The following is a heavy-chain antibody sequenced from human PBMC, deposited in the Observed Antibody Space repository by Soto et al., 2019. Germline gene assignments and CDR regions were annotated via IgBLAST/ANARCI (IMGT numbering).Heavy chain of an antibody. Sequence: EVQLVESGGGLVKPGGSLRLSCADSGFTFSNAWMNWVRQAPGKGLEWVGRIKSKTDGGTTDYAAPVKGRFTISRDDSKNTLYLQMNSLKTEDTAVYYCTTDSTEYSGYDRRVDYWGQGTLVTVSS. CDR3: TTDSTEYSGYDRRVDY. V-gene: IGHV3-15*07. J-gene: IGHJ4*02. CDR2: IKSKTDGGTT. D-gene: IGHD5-12*01. CDR1: GFTFSNAW.